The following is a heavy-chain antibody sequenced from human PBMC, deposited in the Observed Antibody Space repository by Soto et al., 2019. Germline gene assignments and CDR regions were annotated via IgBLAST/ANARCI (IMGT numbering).Heavy chain of an antibody. J-gene: IGHJ4*02. Sequence: GGSQRLSCAASGFTFSSYGVHRVRQAPGKGLEWVAVISYDGSNKYYADSVKGRFTISRDNSKNTLYLQMNSLRAEDMAVYYCAKVTVPPGIFGARLFGEDYWGQGSLVTVSS. V-gene: IGHV3-30*18. D-gene: IGHD3-3*01. CDR3: AKVTVPPGIFGARLFGEDY. CDR2: ISYDGSNK. CDR1: GFTFSSYG.